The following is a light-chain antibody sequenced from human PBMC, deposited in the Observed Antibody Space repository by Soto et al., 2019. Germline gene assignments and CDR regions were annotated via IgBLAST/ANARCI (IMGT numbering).Light chain of an antibody. V-gene: IGLV2-14*01. Sequence: QSVLTQPASVSGSPGQSSTISCTGTSSDGGGYNYVSWYQQQPSKAPKFMIYDVTNRPSGVSNRFSGSKSGNTASLTISGLQAEDEADYYCCSYTTSNTRQIVFGTGTKVTVL. CDR2: DVT. CDR1: SSDGGGYNY. CDR3: CSYTTSNTRQIV. J-gene: IGLJ1*01.